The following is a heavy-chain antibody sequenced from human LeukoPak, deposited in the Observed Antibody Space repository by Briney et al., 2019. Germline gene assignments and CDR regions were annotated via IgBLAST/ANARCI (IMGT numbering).Heavy chain of an antibody. Sequence: PGGSLRLSCAASGFTFSSYAMSWVRQAPGKGLEWVSAISGSGGSTYYADSVKGRFTISRDNSKNTLYLQMNSLRAEDTAVYYCATRYYYDSSGFRGGMDVWGQGTTVTVSS. CDR3: ATRYYYDSSGFRGGMDV. CDR1: GFTFSSYA. CDR2: ISGSGGST. J-gene: IGHJ6*02. V-gene: IGHV3-23*01. D-gene: IGHD3-22*01.